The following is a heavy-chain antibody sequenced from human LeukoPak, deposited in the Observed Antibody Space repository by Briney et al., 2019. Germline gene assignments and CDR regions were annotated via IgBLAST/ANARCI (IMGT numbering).Heavy chain of an antibody. CDR3: ARDPLRYSSGWEFDY. J-gene: IGHJ4*02. CDR2: INPSGGST. CDR1: GYTFTSYY. D-gene: IGHD6-19*01. Sequence: ASVKVSCKASGYTFTSYYMHWVRQATGQGLEWMGIINPSGGSTSYAQKFQGRVTMTRDMSTSTVYMELSSLRSEDTAVYYCARDPLRYSSGWEFDYWGQGTLVTVSS. V-gene: IGHV1-46*01.